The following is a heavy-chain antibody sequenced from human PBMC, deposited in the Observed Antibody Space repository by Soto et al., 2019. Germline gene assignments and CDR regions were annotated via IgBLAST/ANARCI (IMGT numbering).Heavy chain of an antibody. J-gene: IGHJ2*01. CDR3: PEEYAIRGSVTVWEFRRNGSSDL. V-gene: IGHV3-23*01. D-gene: IGHD1-1*01. Sequence: GKGLEWVSAISGSGGSTYYADSVKGRFTISRDNSKNTLYLQMNSLRAEDTAVYFCPEEYAIRGSVTVWEFRRNGSSDL. CDR2: ISGSGGST.